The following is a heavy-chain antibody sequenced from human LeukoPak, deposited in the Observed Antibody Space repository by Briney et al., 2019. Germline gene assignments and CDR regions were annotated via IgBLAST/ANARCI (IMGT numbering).Heavy chain of an antibody. D-gene: IGHD2-15*01. V-gene: IGHV3-48*03. CDR2: ISSSGSTI. J-gene: IGHJ6*03. CDR1: GFTFSSYE. CDR3: ARDAVDCSGGSCYPGGYYYYYMDV. Sequence: GGSLRLSCAASGFTFSSYEMNWVRQAPGKGLECVSYISSSGSTIYYADSVKGRFTISRDNAKNSLYLQMNSLRAEETAVYYCARDAVDCSGGSCYPGGYYYYYMDVWGKGTTVTISS.